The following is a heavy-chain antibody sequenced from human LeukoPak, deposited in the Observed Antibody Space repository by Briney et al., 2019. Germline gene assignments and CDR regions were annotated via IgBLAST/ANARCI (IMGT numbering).Heavy chain of an antibody. V-gene: IGHV3-23*01. J-gene: IGHJ6*03. CDR3: AKDAKQLVRKGYYYYYMDV. Sequence: PGGSLRLSCAASGFTFSSYAMSWVRQAPGKGLEWVSAISGSGGSTYYADSVKGRFTISRDNSKNTLYLQMNSLRAEDTAVYYCAKDAKQLVRKGYYYYYMDVWGKGTTVTVSS. CDR2: ISGSGGST. CDR1: GFTFSSYA. D-gene: IGHD6-6*01.